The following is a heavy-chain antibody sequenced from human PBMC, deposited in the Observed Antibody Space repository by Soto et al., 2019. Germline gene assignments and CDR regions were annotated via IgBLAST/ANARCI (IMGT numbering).Heavy chain of an antibody. D-gene: IGHD6-13*01. J-gene: IGHJ5*02. CDR1: GFTFSSYS. V-gene: IGHV3-21*01. Sequence: KSGGSLRLSCAASGFTFSSYSMNWVRQAPGKGLEWVSSISSSSSYIYYADSVKGRFTISRDNAKNSLYLQMNSLRAEDTAVYYCARSEDSSWRSWFDPWGQGTLVTVSS. CDR2: ISSSSSYI. CDR3: ARSEDSSWRSWFDP.